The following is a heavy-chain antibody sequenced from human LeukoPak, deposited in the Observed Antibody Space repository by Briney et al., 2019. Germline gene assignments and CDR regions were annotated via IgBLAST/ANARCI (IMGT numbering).Heavy chain of an antibody. CDR2: VYYSGST. CDR3: ARESDDYTWAHDI. D-gene: IGHD5-24*01. CDR1: DDSVSSDNYY. Sequence: SETLSLTCTVSDDSVSSDNYYWSWIRQPPGKGLEWIGYVYYSGSTNYNPSLKSRVTISVDTSKNQFSLKLSSVTAADTAVYYCARESDDYTWAHDIWGQGTMVTVSS. J-gene: IGHJ3*02. V-gene: IGHV4-61*01.